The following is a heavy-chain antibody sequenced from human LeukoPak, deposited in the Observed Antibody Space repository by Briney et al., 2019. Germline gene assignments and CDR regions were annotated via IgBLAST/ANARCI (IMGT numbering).Heavy chain of an antibody. V-gene: IGHV1-18*01. Sequence: SVKVSCKASGYTFTSYGISWVRQAPGQGLEWMGWISAYNGNTNYAQKLQGRVTMTTDTSTSTAYMELRSLRSDDTAVYYCAREPPYYYDSSGYSLDYWGQGTLVTVSS. D-gene: IGHD3-22*01. J-gene: IGHJ4*02. CDR1: GYTFTSYG. CDR2: ISAYNGNT. CDR3: AREPPYYYDSSGYSLDY.